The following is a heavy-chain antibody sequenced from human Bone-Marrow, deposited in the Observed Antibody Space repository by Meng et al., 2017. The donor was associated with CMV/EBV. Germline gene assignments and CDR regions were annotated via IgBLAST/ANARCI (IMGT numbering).Heavy chain of an antibody. D-gene: IGHD6-6*01. V-gene: IGHV4-59*01. CDR3: ARIKISSSSYLFDY. Sequence: SETLCLTCTVSGGSISSYYWSWIRQPPGKGLEWIGYIYYSGSTNYNPSLKSRVTISVDTFKNQFSLKLTSVTVADTAVYYCARIKISSSSYLFDYWGQGTLVTISS. J-gene: IGHJ4*02. CDR2: IYYSGST. CDR1: GGSISSYY.